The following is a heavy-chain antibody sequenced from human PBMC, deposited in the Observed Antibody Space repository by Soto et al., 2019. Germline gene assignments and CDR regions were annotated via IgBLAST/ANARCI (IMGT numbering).Heavy chain of an antibody. CDR1: GYNFANYW. CDR2: IFPGDSDT. CDR3: AAGYTTGPDAFDI. V-gene: IGHV5-51*01. Sequence: GESLKISCKGSGYNFANYWIGWVRQMPGKGLEWMGMIFPGDSDTKNSPSLQGQITMSVDKSDSSAYLQWRSLKASDTAMYYCAAGYTTGPDAFDIWGQGTMVTVSS. J-gene: IGHJ3*02. D-gene: IGHD3-16*02.